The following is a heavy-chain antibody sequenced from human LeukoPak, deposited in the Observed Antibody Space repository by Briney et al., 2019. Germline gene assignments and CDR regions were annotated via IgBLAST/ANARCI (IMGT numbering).Heavy chain of an antibody. J-gene: IGHJ6*03. Sequence: GGSLRLSCAASGFTFSDYYMSWIRQAPGKGLEWVSYISTSGSTIYYADSVKGRLTISRDNAKNSLYLQMNSLRAEDTAVYYCARHTYGYSFYYYMDVWGKGTTVTISS. D-gene: IGHD5-18*01. CDR1: GFTFSDYY. V-gene: IGHV3-11*01. CDR2: ISTSGSTI. CDR3: ARHTYGYSFYYYMDV.